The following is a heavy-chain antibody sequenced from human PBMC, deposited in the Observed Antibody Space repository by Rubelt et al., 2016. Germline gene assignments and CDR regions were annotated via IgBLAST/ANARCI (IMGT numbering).Heavy chain of an antibody. J-gene: IGHJ4*02. CDR2: ISSSSSTI. CDR3: ARGLLSTIAARQGYY. Sequence: EVQLVESGGGLVQPGGSLRLTCAASGFTFSTFAMSWVRQAPGKGLEWVSYISSSSSTIYYADSVKGRFTISRDNAKNSLYLQMNSLRAEDTAVDYCARGLLSTIAARQGYYWGQGTLVTVSS. D-gene: IGHD6-6*01. V-gene: IGHV3-48*04. CDR1: GFTFSTFA.